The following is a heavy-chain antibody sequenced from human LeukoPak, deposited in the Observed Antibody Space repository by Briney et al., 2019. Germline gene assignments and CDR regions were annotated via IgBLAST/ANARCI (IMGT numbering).Heavy chain of an antibody. CDR1: GYPFTSYA. CDR3: ASDAFDI. Sequence: SVKVSCKASGYPFTSYAMYWVRQAPGQRLEWMGWINADNGDTRYSQKLQGRVTMTGDTSASTTYMELSSLRSEDTAVYYCASDAFDIWGQGTMVTVSS. V-gene: IGHV1-3*01. CDR2: INADNGDT. J-gene: IGHJ3*02.